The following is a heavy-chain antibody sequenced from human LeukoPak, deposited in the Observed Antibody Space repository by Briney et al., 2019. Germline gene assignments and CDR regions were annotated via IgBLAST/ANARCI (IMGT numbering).Heavy chain of an antibody. CDR3: ARVQDWNDILTGYYNSFDY. V-gene: IGHV3-74*01. CDR1: GFTFSSYW. Sequence: GGSLRLSCAASGFTFSSYWMHWVRQAPGKGLVWVSRINSDGSSTSYADSVKGRFTISRDNAKNTLYLQMNSLRAEDTAVYYCARVQDWNDILTGYYNSFDYWGQGTLVTVSS. CDR2: INSDGSST. D-gene: IGHD3-9*01. J-gene: IGHJ4*02.